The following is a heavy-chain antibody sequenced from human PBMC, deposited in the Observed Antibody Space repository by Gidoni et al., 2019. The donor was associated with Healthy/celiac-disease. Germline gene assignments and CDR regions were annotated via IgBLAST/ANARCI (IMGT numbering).Heavy chain of an antibody. CDR3: AKDGYDSSGYYFDY. Sequence: EVQLVESGGVVVQPGGSLRLSCAASGFTFDDYTMHWVRQAPGKGLEWVSLISWDGGSTYYADSVKGRFTISRDNSKNSLYLQMNSLRTEDTALYYCAKDGYDSSGYYFDYWGQGTLVTVSS. D-gene: IGHD3-22*01. J-gene: IGHJ4*02. CDR2: ISWDGGST. V-gene: IGHV3-43*01. CDR1: GFTFDDYT.